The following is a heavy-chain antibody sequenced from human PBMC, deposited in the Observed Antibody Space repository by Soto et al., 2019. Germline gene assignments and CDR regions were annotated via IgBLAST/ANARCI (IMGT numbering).Heavy chain of an antibody. CDR1: GGSFSGYY. D-gene: IGHD3-3*01. CDR2: INHSGST. J-gene: IGHJ4*02. Sequence: PSETLSLTCAVYGGSFSGYYWSWIRQPPGKGLEWIGEINHSGSTNYNPSLKSRVTISVDTSKNQFSLKLSSVTAADTAVYYCARGRARHYDFWSGYKTLKFDYWGQGTLVTVSS. CDR3: ARGRARHYDFWSGYKTLKFDY. V-gene: IGHV4-34*01.